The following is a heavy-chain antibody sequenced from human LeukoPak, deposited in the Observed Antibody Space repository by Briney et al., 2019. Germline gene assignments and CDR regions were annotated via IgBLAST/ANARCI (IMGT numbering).Heavy chain of an antibody. Sequence: ASVKVSCKASGYTFTSYYMHWVRQAPGQGLEWMGIINPSGGSTSYAQKFQGRVTVTRDMSTSTVYMELSSLRSEDTAVYYCARDGHDYGDYDGGIDYWGQGTLVTVSS. CDR2: INPSGGST. CDR3: ARDGHDYGDYDGGIDY. V-gene: IGHV1-46*01. J-gene: IGHJ4*02. D-gene: IGHD4-17*01. CDR1: GYTFTSYY.